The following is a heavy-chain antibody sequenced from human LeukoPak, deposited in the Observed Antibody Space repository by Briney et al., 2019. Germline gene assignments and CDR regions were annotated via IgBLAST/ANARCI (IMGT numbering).Heavy chain of an antibody. V-gene: IGHV4-38-2*02. CDR1: GYSISSGHY. J-gene: IGHJ6*02. CDR3: AKGVPAAMVYYYGMDV. D-gene: IGHD2-2*01. CDR2: IYHGETT. Sequence: SETLSLTCTVSGYSISSGHYWGWIRQPPGKGLEWIGSIYHGETTYYNPSLKTRLTISLDTSKNQFSLKLSSVTAADTAVYYCAKGVPAAMVYYYGMDVWGQGTTVTVSS.